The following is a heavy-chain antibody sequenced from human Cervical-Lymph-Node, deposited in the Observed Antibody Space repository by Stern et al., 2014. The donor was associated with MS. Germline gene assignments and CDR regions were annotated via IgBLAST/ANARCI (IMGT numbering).Heavy chain of an antibody. D-gene: IGHD1-26*01. CDR3: ARGRVGPSPFDY. J-gene: IGHJ4*02. V-gene: IGHV4-61*01. CDR2: IYYSGST. CDR1: GGSISSGSYY. Sequence: VQLGESGPGLVKPSETLSLTCTVSGGSISSGSYYWSWIRQPPGKGLEWIGAIYYSGSTNYSPSLKRRVTISVDTSKNQFSLKLSSVTAADTAVYYCARGRVGPSPFDYWGQGTLVTVSS.